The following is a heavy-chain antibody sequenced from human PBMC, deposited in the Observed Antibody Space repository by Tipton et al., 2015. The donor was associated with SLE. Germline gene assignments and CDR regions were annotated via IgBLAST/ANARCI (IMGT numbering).Heavy chain of an antibody. V-gene: IGHV3-23*01. CDR1: GFTFSSYA. D-gene: IGHD6-19*01. CDR3: AKDWSQWLEGYYYYMDV. Sequence: SLRLSCAASGFTFSSYAMSWVRQAPGKGLEWVSAISGSGGSTYYADSVKGRFTISRDNSKNTLYLQMNSLRAEDTAVYYCAKDWSQWLEGYYYYMDVWGKGTTVTVSS. J-gene: IGHJ6*03. CDR2: ISGSGGST.